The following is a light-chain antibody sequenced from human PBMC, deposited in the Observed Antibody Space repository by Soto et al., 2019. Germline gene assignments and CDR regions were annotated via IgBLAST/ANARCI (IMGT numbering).Light chain of an antibody. Sequence: EIVLKQSRGTLSLSPGESATLSCRASQSVSSNFLAWYQQKPGQAPRLLIYGVSSRASGIPGRFFGSGSGTDFTLTINRLEPEDFAVYYCQQYANSPITFGQGTRLEIK. V-gene: IGKV3-20*01. CDR2: GVS. CDR1: QSVSSNF. J-gene: IGKJ5*01. CDR3: QQYANSPIT.